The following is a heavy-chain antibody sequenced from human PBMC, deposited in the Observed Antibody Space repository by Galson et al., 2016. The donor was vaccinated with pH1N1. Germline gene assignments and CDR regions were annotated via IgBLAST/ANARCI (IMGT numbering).Heavy chain of an antibody. CDR1: GYQFASSW. J-gene: IGHJ3*02. Sequence: SGAEVKQPGESLKISCKGPGYQFASSWIVWVRQMPGKGLEWMGIIWLGGSLIRYKPSFQGQVTISADKSINIVYLEWSSLKASDTATYYCARQNDYGDYRGDAFDIWGQGTMVTVSS. CDR2: IWLGGSLI. D-gene: IGHD4-17*01. CDR3: ARQNDYGDYRGDAFDI. V-gene: IGHV5-51*01.